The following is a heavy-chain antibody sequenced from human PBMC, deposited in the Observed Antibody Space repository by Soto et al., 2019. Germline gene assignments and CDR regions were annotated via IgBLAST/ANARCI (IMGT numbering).Heavy chain of an antibody. V-gene: IGHV3-23*01. CDR1: GFTFSSYA. CDR3: AKADSSGWYSYLGY. CDR2: ISGSGGST. D-gene: IGHD6-19*01. J-gene: IGHJ4*02. Sequence: GGSLRLSCAASGFTFSSYAMSWVRQAPGKGLEWVSAISGSGGSTYYADSVKGRFTISRDNSKNTLYLQMNSLRAEDTAVYYLAKADSSGWYSYLGYWGKGTLVTVAS.